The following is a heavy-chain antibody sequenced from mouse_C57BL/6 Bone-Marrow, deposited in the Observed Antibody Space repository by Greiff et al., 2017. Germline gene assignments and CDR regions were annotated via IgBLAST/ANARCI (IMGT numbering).Heavy chain of an antibody. CDR1: GYTFTSYW. Sequence: EVQLQQPGAELVKPGASVKLSCKASGYTFTSYWMHWVKQSHGTSLELIGDINPNNGGTIYNQKFKGKATLTVDKSSSTAYMELRSLTSEDTAVYYCARYNGYSLIDYWGQGTTLTVSS. V-gene: IGHV1-18*01. CDR3: ARYNGYSLIDY. D-gene: IGHD2-3*01. CDR2: INPNNGGT. J-gene: IGHJ2*01.